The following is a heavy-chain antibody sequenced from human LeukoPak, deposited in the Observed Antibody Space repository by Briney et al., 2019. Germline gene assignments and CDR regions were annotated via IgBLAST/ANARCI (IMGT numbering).Heavy chain of an antibody. V-gene: IGHV3-15*01. Sequence: GGSLRLSRAASGFTFSNAWMSWVRQAPGKGLEWVGRIKSKTDGGTTDYAAPVKGRFTISRDDSKNTLYLQMNSLKTEDTAVYYCTTADDYYDSSGYYCAYWGQGTLVTVSS. J-gene: IGHJ4*02. CDR2: IKSKTDGGTT. CDR1: GFTFSNAW. D-gene: IGHD3-22*01. CDR3: TTADDYYDSSGYYCAY.